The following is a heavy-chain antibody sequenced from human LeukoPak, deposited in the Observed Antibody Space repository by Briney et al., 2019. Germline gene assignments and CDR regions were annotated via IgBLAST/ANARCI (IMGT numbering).Heavy chain of an antibody. CDR3: ARPIGNAYCGGDCYSP. D-gene: IGHD2-21*02. CDR2: IYDSGST. Sequence: SETLSLTCTVSGGSISSSSYYWGWIRQPPGKGLEWVGSIYDSGSTYYNPSLKSRVPISVDTSKTQFPLKLSSVPAAATDVYYCARPIGNAYCGGDCYSPSGQGTLVTVSS. CDR1: GGSISSSSYY. J-gene: IGHJ5*02. V-gene: IGHV4-39*01.